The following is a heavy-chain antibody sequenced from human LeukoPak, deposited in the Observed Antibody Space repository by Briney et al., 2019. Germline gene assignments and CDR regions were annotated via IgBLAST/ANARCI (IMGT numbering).Heavy chain of an antibody. V-gene: IGHV4-34*01. CDR3: ARDEYSSSWPYYFDY. CDR2: INHSGST. J-gene: IGHJ4*02. CDR1: GGSFSGYY. D-gene: IGHD6-13*01. Sequence: SETLSPTCAVYGGSFSGYYWSWIRQPPGKGLEWIGEINHSGSTNYNPSLKSRVTISVDTSKNQFSLKLSSVTAADTAVYYCARDEYSSSWPYYFDYWGQGTLVTVSS.